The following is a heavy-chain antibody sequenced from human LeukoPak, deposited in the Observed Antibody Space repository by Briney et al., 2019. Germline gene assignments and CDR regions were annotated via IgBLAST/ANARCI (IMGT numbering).Heavy chain of an antibody. D-gene: IGHD3-10*01. CDR3: ARAFMVRGVDDAFDI. CDR2: IWYDGSNK. V-gene: IGHV3-33*01. CDR1: GFTFSSYG. Sequence: GGSLRLSCAASGFTFSSYGMHWVRQAPGKGLEWVAVIWYDGSNKYYADSVKSRFTISRDNSKNTLYLQMNSLRAEDTAVYYCARAFMVRGVDDAFDIWGQGTMATVSS. J-gene: IGHJ3*02.